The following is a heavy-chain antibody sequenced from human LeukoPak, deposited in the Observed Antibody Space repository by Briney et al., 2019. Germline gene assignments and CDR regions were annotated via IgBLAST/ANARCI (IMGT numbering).Heavy chain of an antibody. V-gene: IGHV1-46*01. CDR1: VDTFSVYY. D-gene: IGHD4-17*01. J-gene: IGHJ4*02. CDR2: INPSGGST. CDR3: ARLDYGDYEWY. Sequence: ASAKVSCKASVDTFSVYYLHWVPQAPGQGLEWMGIINPSGGSTNYAQKFQGRVTLTRDTSTSTVYMELSSLRSEDTAVYYCARLDYGDYEWYWGQGTLVTVSS.